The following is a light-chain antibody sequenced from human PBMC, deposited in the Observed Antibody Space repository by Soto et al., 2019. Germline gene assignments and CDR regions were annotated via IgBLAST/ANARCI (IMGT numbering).Light chain of an antibody. Sequence: EIVLTQSPATLSVSPGERVTLSCRASESVDINLAWYQQKPGQAPRLLIYGASTRATDMPGTFSGRGSGTQFTLPIRSLQSEDFAVYYCQQYKTWPRTFGQGTKVEIK. CDR3: QQYKTWPRT. J-gene: IGKJ1*01. CDR1: ESVDIN. CDR2: GAS. V-gene: IGKV3-15*01.